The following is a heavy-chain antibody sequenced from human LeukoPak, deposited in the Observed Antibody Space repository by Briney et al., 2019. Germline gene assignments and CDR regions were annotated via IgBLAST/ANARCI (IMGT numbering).Heavy chain of an antibody. Sequence: PAETLSLTCTVSGGSISSSSYYWGWIRQPPGKWLEWIGSIYYSGSTYYNPSLKSRVTISVDTSKNQFSLKLSSVTAADTAVYYCASPFSSTRYSGAFDIWGQGTMVTVSS. CDR1: GGSISSSSYY. V-gene: IGHV4-39*01. J-gene: IGHJ3*02. D-gene: IGHD6-13*01. CDR2: IYYSGST. CDR3: ASPFSSTRYSGAFDI.